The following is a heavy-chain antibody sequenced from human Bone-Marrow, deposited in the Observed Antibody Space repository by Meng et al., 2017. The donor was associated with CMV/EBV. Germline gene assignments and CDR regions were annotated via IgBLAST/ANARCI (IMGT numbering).Heavy chain of an antibody. V-gene: IGHV3-15*01. J-gene: IGHJ4*02. D-gene: IGHD6-6*01. CDR2: IKSKADGGTT. CDR1: GFTFNNAW. Sequence: VGCGGDLLKSGVSLRLSCAASGFTFNNAWMTWVRQAPGKGLEWVGRIKSKADGGTTDYAAPVKGRFTISRDDSKNTLYLQMNSLKIEDTAVYYCTTNGARGSSALYWGQGTLVTGSS. CDR3: TTNGARGSSALY.